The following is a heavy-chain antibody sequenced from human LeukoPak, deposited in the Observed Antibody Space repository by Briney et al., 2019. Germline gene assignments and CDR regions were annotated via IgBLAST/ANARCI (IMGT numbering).Heavy chain of an antibody. CDR3: AAYGMDV. J-gene: IGHJ6*02. Sequence: GGSLRLSCAASGFTVSSNYMSWVRQAPGKGLEWVSSISSSSSYIYYADSVKGRFTISRDNAKNSLYLQMNSLRAEDTAVYYCAAYGMDVWGQGTTVTVSS. CDR1: GFTVSSNY. V-gene: IGHV3-21*01. CDR2: ISSSSSYI.